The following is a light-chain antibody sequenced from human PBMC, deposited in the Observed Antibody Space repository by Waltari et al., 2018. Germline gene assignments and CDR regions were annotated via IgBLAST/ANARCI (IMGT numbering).Light chain of an antibody. V-gene: IGKV1-39*01. CDR3: QQSYSTLIT. CDR2: AAS. CDR1: QSISSY. Sequence: DIQMTQSPYSLSASVGDRVTITCRASQSISSYLNWYQQKPGKAPKLLIYAASILQSGVPSRFSGSGSGTDFTLTISSLQPEDFATYYCQQSYSTLITFGQGTRLEIK. J-gene: IGKJ5*01.